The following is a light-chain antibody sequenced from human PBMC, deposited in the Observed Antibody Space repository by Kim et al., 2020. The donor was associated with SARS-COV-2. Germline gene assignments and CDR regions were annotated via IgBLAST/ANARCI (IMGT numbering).Light chain of an antibody. CDR1: SSDVGGYNY. J-gene: IGLJ2*01. CDR3: SSYIGSNFYVL. CDR2: EVN. V-gene: IGLV2-8*01. Sequence: QSALTQPASVSGSPGQSVTISCAGTSSDVGGYNYVSWYQQHPGKVPKLMIYEVNKRPSGVPDRFSGSKSGNTASLTVSGLQAEDEADYYCSSYIGSNFYVLFGGGTQLTVL.